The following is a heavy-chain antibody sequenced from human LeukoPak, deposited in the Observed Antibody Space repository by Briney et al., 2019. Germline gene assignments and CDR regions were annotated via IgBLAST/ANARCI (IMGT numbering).Heavy chain of an antibody. CDR1: GGSFSSYS. CDR3: ARGSEPPFDY. Sequence: SETLSLTCAVYGGSFSSYSWSWIRQSASKGLECIGEISGVGSTTYNPSLKSRVTISVDTSKNQFSLKLSSVTAADTAVYYCARGSEPPFDYWGQGTLVTVSS. J-gene: IGHJ4*02. CDR2: ISGVGST. V-gene: IGHV4-34*01.